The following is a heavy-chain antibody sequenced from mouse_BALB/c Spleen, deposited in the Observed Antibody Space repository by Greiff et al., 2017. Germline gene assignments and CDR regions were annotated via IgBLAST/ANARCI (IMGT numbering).Heavy chain of an antibody. CDR3: TRVRDGYYLFDY. CDR1: GFTFSSYT. V-gene: IGHV5-6-4*01. J-gene: IGHJ2*01. D-gene: IGHD2-3*01. CDR2: ISSGGSYT. Sequence: EVMLVESGGGLVKPGGSLKLSCAASGFTFSSYTMSWVRQTPEKRLEWVATISSGGSYTYYPDSVKGRFTISRDNAKNTLYLQMSSLKSEDTAMYYCTRVRDGYYLFDYWGQGTTLTVSS.